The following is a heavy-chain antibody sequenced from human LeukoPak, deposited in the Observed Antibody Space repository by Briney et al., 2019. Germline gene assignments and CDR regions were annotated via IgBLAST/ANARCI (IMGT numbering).Heavy chain of an antibody. CDR1: GFSFSNYN. CDR3: ARDVYSGYDYAFDI. V-gene: IGHV3-48*01. D-gene: IGHD5-12*01. Sequence: PGGSLRLSCAASGFSFSNYNMNWVRQAPGKGLEWVSYISTTGSTVYYADSVNGRFTISRDNSKNTLYLQMNSLRAEDTAVYYCARDVYSGYDYAFDIWGQGTMVTVSS. J-gene: IGHJ3*02. CDR2: ISTTGSTV.